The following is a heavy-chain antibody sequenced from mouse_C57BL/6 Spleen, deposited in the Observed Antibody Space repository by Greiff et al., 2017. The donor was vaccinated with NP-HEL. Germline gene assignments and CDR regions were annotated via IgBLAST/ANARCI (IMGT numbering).Heavy chain of an antibody. V-gene: IGHV1-63*01. CDR2: IYPGGGYT. D-gene: IGHD2-3*01. CDR3: ARAYDGYFSYAMDY. Sequence: VQLQQSGAELVRPGTSVKMSCKASGYTFTNYWIGWAKQRPGHGLEWIGDIYPGGGYTNYNEKFKGKATLTADKSSSTAYMQVSSLTSEDSAIYYCARAYDGYFSYAMDYWGQGTSVTVSS. J-gene: IGHJ4*01. CDR1: GYTFTNYW.